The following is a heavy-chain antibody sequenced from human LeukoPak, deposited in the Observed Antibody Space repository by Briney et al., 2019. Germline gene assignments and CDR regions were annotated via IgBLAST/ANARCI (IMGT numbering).Heavy chain of an antibody. CDR3: ARDGAHYQLRYFDY. CDR2: ITGSGTYT. J-gene: IGHJ4*02. Sequence: AGGSLRLSCAAAGFTFSDYYMSWIRQAPGKGLEWVSYITGSGTYTTYADSVKGRFTISRDNAKNSLYLQMNSLGAEDTAVYYCARDGAHYQLRYFDYWGQGALVTVSS. D-gene: IGHD2-2*01. CDR1: GFTFSDYY. V-gene: IGHV3-11*06.